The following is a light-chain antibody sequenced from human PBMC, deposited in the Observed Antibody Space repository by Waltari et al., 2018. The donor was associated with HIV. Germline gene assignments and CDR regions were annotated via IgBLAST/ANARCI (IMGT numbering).Light chain of an antibody. Sequence: QSALTQSASVSGSFGQSITISCTGTSSDVGTYNYVSWYQQHPGKAPKLIIYEVTHRPSGVSNRFSGSKSGNTASLTISGLQAEDEADYSCSSYTSNNILVFGGGTKLTVL. J-gene: IGLJ3*02. CDR1: SSDVGTYNY. V-gene: IGLV2-14*01. CDR3: SSYTSNNILV. CDR2: EVT.